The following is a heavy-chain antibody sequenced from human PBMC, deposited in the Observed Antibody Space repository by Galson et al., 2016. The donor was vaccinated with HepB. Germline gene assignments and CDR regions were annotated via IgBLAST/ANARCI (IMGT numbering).Heavy chain of an antibody. D-gene: IGHD3-10*01. J-gene: IGHJ4*02. CDR2: IYSGGTT. V-gene: IGHV3-66*01. CDR3: ARDPPGGGS. Sequence: SLRLSCAASGVTVGNNYMNWVRQAPGKGLEWVSLIYSGGTTPYADSVRGRFTTSRDSSKNTLFLQMNSLRAEDTAVYYCARDPPGGGSWGQGTLVTVSS. CDR1: GVTVGNNY.